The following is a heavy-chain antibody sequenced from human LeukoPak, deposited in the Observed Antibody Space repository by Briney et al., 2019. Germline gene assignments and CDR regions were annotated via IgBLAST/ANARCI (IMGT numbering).Heavy chain of an antibody. V-gene: IGHV3-30-3*01. D-gene: IGHD2-2*01. Sequence: AGGSLRLSCAASGFTFNSYAMHWVRQAPGKGLEWVAVISYDGSNKYYADSVKDRFTISRDKSKNTLYLQMNSLRAEDTAVYYCARMPDAFDIWGQGTMVTVSS. J-gene: IGHJ3*02. CDR1: GFTFNSYA. CDR3: ARMPDAFDI. CDR2: ISYDGSNK.